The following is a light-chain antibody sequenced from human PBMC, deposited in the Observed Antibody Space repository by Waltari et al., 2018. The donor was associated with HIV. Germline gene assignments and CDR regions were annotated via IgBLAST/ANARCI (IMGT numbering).Light chain of an antibody. CDR2: DAS. J-gene: IGKJ3*01. Sequence: LSLSPGGRATLSCRASQSVYSYLAWYQHKPGQAPRLLIYDASNRATGIPARFSGSGSGTDFTLTISSLEPEDFAIYYCQQRVNWPLTFGPGTKVDIK. CDR1: QSVYSY. V-gene: IGKV3-11*01. CDR3: QQRVNWPLT.